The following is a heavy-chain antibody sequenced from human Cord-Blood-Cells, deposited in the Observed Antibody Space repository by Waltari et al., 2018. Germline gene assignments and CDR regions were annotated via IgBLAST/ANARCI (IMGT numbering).Heavy chain of an antibody. CDR2: INPSGGST. J-gene: IGHJ3*02. CDR3: ARDSSSWYGGGAFDI. Sequence: QVQLVQSGAEVKKPAASVKVSCKASGYTFTSYYMHWVRQAPGQGLEWMGIINPSGGSTSYAQKFQGRVTMTRDTSTSTVYMELSSLRSEDTAVYYCARDSSSWYGGGAFDIWGQGTMVTVSS. CDR1: GYTFTSYY. D-gene: IGHD6-13*01. V-gene: IGHV1-46*01.